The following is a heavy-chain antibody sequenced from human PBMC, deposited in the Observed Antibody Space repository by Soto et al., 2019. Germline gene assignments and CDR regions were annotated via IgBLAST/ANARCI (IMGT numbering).Heavy chain of an antibody. CDR3: AREGRGKKAGYNGLVSLGY. CDR2: IIPIFNST. CDR1: GSRFSNYV. Sequence: QVQLVQSGAEVKTPGSSLKVSCKVSGSRFSNYVISWVRQAPGHGLEWLGRIIPIFNSTKYAQSLQGRVTINADKSTSTASLELSSLRSDDTAVYYCAREGRGKKAGYNGLVSLGYWGQGPLVTVSS. D-gene: IGHD2-2*02. V-gene: IGHV1-69*06. J-gene: IGHJ4*02.